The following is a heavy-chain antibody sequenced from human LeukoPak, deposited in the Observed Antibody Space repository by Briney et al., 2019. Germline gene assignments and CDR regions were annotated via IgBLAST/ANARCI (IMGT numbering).Heavy chain of an antibody. CDR2: INHSGST. CDR1: GVSFSGYY. Sequence: SETLSLTCAVYGVSFSGYYWSWIRQPPGKGLEWIGEINHSGSTNYNPSLKSRVTISVDTSKNQFSLKLSSVTAADTAVYYCARGGGSSGHYYDYWGQGTLVTVSS. J-gene: IGHJ4*02. V-gene: IGHV4-34*01. CDR3: ARGGGSSGHYYDY. D-gene: IGHD3-22*01.